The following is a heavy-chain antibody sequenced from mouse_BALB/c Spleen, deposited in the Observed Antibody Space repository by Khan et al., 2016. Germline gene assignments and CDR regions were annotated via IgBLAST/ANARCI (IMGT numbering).Heavy chain of an antibody. CDR2: INTETGKP. Sequence: QIQLVQSGPELKKPGETVKISCKASGYTFTDYPIHWVKQAPGKGLKWMGWINTETGKPTSTADFEGRFAFSLEISASTAYLQINNLKNEDTATYFCTRFNVYPFVDWGQGTLVTVSA. D-gene: IGHD1-1*01. CDR3: TRFNVYPFVD. V-gene: IGHV9-2-1*01. J-gene: IGHJ3*01. CDR1: GYTFTDYP.